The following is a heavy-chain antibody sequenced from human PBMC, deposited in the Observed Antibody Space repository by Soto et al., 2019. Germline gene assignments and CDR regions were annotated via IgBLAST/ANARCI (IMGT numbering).Heavy chain of an antibody. V-gene: IGHV4-31*03. CDR3: ARDSHRDGYKGRWFDP. D-gene: IGHD5-12*01. J-gene: IGHJ5*02. Sequence: SETLSLTCTVSGGSISSGGYYWSWIRQHPGKGLEWIGYIYYSGSTYYNPSLKSRVTISVDTSKNQFSLKLSSVTAADTAVYYCARDSHRDGYKGRWFDPWGQGTLVTVSS. CDR1: GGSISSGGYY. CDR2: IYYSGST.